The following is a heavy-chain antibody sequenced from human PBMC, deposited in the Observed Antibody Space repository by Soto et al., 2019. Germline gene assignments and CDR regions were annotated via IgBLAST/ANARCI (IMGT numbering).Heavy chain of an antibody. CDR2: LSPTTGGT. V-gene: IGHV1-2*02. CDR1: GSNLTSFY. Sequence: SVEVSGRPSGSNLTSFYMHWVRAPGPQGLEWVGRLSPTTGGTNYAQHFQGRVTVTWDMSTFTAYMELSSLIYEDTAVYYCARPPGYVTDWYYLDTWGQGTQVTVSS. CDR3: ARPPGYVTDWYYLDT. J-gene: IGHJ4*02. D-gene: IGHD3-9*01.